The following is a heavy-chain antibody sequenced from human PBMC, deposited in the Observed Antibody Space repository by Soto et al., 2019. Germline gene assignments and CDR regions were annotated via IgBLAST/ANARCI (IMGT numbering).Heavy chain of an antibody. Sequence: GESLESSCKGFGYRFNSYWIGLVRQIPGKRLKWMGIIYPGDSDTRYSPSFQGQVTISADKSISTAYLQWSSLKASDTAMYYCASPDQYCSGGSCYPASDAFDIWGQGTMVTVSS. D-gene: IGHD2-15*01. CDR1: GYRFNSYW. CDR3: ASPDQYCSGGSCYPASDAFDI. CDR2: IYPGDSDT. J-gene: IGHJ3*02. V-gene: IGHV5-51*01.